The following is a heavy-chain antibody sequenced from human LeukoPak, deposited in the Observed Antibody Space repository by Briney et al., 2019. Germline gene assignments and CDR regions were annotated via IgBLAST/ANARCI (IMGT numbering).Heavy chain of an antibody. CDR2: IYHSGST. V-gene: IGHV4-38-2*01. Sequence: SSETLSLTCAVSGYSISSGYYWVWIRQPPGKGLERIGSIYHSGSTYYNPSLKSRVTISVDTSKNQFSLKLNSVTAADTAVYYCARNPPFIAARPYYFDYWGQGTLVTVSS. CDR3: ARNPPFIAARPYYFDY. D-gene: IGHD6-6*01. J-gene: IGHJ4*02. CDR1: GYSISSGYY.